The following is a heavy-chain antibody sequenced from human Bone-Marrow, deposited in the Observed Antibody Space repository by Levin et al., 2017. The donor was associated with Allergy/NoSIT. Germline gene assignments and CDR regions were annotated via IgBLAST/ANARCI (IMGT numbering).Heavy chain of an antibody. CDR3: ARAKRTIAARRVNWFDP. Sequence: GESLKISCKASGYTFTSYAMNWVRQAPGQGLEWMGWINTNTGNPTYAQGFTGRFVFSLDTSVSTAYLQISSLKAEDTAVYYCARAKRTIAARRVNWFDPWGQGTLVTVSS. V-gene: IGHV7-4-1*02. J-gene: IGHJ5*02. CDR1: GYTFTSYA. D-gene: IGHD6-6*01. CDR2: INTNTGNP.